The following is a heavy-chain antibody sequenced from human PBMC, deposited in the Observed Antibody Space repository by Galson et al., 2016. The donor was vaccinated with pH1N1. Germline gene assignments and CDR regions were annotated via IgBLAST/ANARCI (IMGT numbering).Heavy chain of an antibody. CDR1: GFTFDDYG. Sequence: SLRLSCAASGFTFDDYGMSWVRQAPGKGLEWVSGINWNGGSTGYADSVKGRFTISGDNAKNSLYLQMNSLRAEDTALYYCARERGPGYHYYMDVWGKGTTVTVSS. J-gene: IGHJ6*03. CDR2: INWNGGST. CDR3: ARERGPGYHYYMDV. V-gene: IGHV3-20*04.